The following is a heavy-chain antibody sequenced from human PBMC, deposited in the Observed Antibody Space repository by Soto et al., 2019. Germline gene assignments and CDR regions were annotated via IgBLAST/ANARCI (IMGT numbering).Heavy chain of an antibody. D-gene: IGHD6-13*01. CDR3: AKGPSLAAAYYFDF. J-gene: IGHJ4*02. CDR1: GFTFSSYA. Sequence: GGSLRLSCAASGFTFSSYAMSWVRQAPGKGLEWVSVISGSGDNTYYADSADSVKGHFTISRDNSKNTLYLQMNSLRAEDTAVYYCAKGPSLAAAYYFDFWGQGTLVTVSS. CDR2: ISGSGDNT. V-gene: IGHV3-23*01.